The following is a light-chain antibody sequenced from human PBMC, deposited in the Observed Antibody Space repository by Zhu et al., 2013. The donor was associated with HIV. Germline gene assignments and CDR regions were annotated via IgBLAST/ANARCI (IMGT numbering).Light chain of an antibody. V-gene: IGKV3-20*01. CDR1: QSVSRSY. Sequence: PGERATLSCRASQSVSRSYLAWYQQKPGQAPRLLIYGASSRATGIPDRFSGSGSGTDFTLTISRLEPEDFAVYYCQQYGNSPLTFGGGTKVEIK. J-gene: IGKJ4*01. CDR3: QQYGNSPLT. CDR2: GAS.